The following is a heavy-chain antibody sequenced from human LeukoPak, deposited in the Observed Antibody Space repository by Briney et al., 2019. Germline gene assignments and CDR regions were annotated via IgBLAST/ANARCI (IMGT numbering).Heavy chain of an antibody. V-gene: IGHV3-7*03. CDR1: GFTFSSYY. J-gene: IGHJ3*02. CDR3: ARALNGFDI. CDR2: IKKDGTEK. Sequence: GGSLRLSCAASGFTFSSYYMSWVRQAPGRGLEWVASIKKDGTEKYYVDSVKGRFTISRDSAENSLFLQMDSLRAEDTAVYYCARALNGFDIWGPGTLVTVSS.